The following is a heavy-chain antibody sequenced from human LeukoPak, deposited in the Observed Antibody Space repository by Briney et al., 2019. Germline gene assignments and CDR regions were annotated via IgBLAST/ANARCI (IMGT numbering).Heavy chain of an antibody. Sequence: ASVKVSCKVSGYTLAELSMHWVRQAPGKGLEWMGGSDPEDGETIYAQKFQGRVTMTEDTSTDTAYMELSSLRSEDTAVYYCATAKQWLESRAFDIWGQGTMVTVSS. D-gene: IGHD6-19*01. V-gene: IGHV1-24*01. J-gene: IGHJ3*02. CDR2: SDPEDGET. CDR3: ATAKQWLESRAFDI. CDR1: GYTLAELS.